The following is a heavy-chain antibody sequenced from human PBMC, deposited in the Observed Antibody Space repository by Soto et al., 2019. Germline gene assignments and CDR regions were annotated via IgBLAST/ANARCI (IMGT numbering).Heavy chain of an antibody. CDR1: GGSFSGYY. D-gene: IGHD3-9*01. CDR3: ARGTILRYFDWFPGGAFDI. J-gene: IGHJ3*02. CDR2: INHSGST. Sequence: PSETLSLTCAVYGGSFSGYYWSWIRQPPGKGLEWIGEINHSGSTNYNPSLKSRVTISVDTSKNQFSLKLSSVTAADTAVHYCARGTILRYFDWFPGGAFDIWGQGTMVTVSS. V-gene: IGHV4-34*01.